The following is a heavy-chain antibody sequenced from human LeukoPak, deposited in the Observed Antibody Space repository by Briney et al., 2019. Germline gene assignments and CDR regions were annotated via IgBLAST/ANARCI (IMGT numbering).Heavy chain of an antibody. V-gene: IGHV1-18*01. CDR2: ISAYNGNT. CDR3: ARDRGGLRYFDWLSWFDP. J-gene: IGHJ5*02. D-gene: IGHD3-9*01. CDR1: GYTFTSYG. Sequence: GASVKVSCKAPGYTFTSYGISWVRQAPGQGLEWMGWISAYNGNTNYAQKLQGRVTMTTDTSTSTAYMELRSLRSDDTAVYYCARDRGGLRYFDWLSWFDPWGQGTLVTVSS.